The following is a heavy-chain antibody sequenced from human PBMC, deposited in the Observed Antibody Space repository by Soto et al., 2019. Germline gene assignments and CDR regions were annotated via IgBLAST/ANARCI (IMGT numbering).Heavy chain of an antibody. CDR3: ARSGRNYYGSGSYYTPADY. D-gene: IGHD3-10*01. CDR2: INAGNGNT. Sequence: ASVKVSCKASGYTFTSYAMHWVRQAPGQRLEWMGWINAGNGNTKYSQKFQGRVTITRDTSASTAYMELSSLRSEDTAVYYCARSGRNYYGSGSYYTPADYWGQGTLVTVSS. J-gene: IGHJ4*02. V-gene: IGHV1-3*01. CDR1: GYTFTSYA.